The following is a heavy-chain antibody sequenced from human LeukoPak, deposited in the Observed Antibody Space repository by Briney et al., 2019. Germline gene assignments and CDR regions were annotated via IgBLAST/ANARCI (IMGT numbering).Heavy chain of an antibody. V-gene: IGHV3-33*01. Sequence: GGSLRLSCAASGFTFSTYGMHWVRQAPGKGLEWVAVIWYDGSNKYYADSVKGRFTISRDNSKNTLYLQMNSLGAEDTAVYYCARDLSIVATIATSPFDYWVQGTLVTVSS. CDR3: ARDLSIVATIATSPFDY. J-gene: IGHJ4*02. CDR2: IWYDGSNK. CDR1: GFTFSTYG. D-gene: IGHD5-12*01.